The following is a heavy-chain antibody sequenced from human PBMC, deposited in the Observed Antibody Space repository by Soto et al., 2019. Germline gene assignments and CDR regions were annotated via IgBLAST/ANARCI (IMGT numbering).Heavy chain of an antibody. CDR2: INHSGST. CDR3: ARLDTVGPRPYYYYGMGV. CDR1: GGSFSGYY. D-gene: IGHD4-4*01. V-gene: IGHV4-34*01. J-gene: IGHJ6*02. Sequence: SETLSLTCAVYGGSFSGYYWSWIRQPPGKGLEWIGEINHSGSTNYNPSLKSRVTISVDTSKNQFSLKLSSVTAADTAVYYCARLDTVGPRPYYYYGMGVWGQGTTVTVSS.